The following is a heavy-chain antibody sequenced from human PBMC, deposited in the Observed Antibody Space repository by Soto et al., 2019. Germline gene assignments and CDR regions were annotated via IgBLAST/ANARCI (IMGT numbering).Heavy chain of an antibody. CDR3: ARFYYDSSGYLPSPYYYYYGMDV. CDR1: GFTFSSYW. Sequence: PGGSLRLSCAASGFTFSSYWMSWVRQAPAKGLEWVANIKQDGSEKYYVDSVKGRFTISRDNAKNSLYLQMNSLRAEDTAVYYCARFYYDSSGYLPSPYYYYYGMDVWGQGTTVTVSS. D-gene: IGHD3-22*01. CDR2: IKQDGSEK. J-gene: IGHJ6*02. V-gene: IGHV3-7*04.